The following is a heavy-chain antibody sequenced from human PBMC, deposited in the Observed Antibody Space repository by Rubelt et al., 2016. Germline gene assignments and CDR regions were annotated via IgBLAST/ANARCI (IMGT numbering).Heavy chain of an antibody. CDR2: SNHSGST. CDR3: ARDTVTTTARYYYCYGMDV. J-gene: IGHJ6*02. V-gene: IGHV4-34*01. CDR1: GGSFSGYY. Sequence: QVQLQQWGAGLLKPSETLSLTCAVYGGSFSGYYWSWIRQPPGKGLEWIGESNHSGSTNYNPSLKSRVTLSVDTSKNQFSLKLSSVTAADTAVYYCARDTVTTTARYYYCYGMDVWGQGTTVTVSS. D-gene: IGHD4-17*01.